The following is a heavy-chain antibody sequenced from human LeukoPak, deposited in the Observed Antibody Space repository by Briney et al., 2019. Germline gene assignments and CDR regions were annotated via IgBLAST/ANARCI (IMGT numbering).Heavy chain of an antibody. CDR1: GFTFSSYE. CDR3: ARDGREMATITALLNREYYSYYMDV. Sequence: PGGSLRLSCAASGFTFSSYEMTWVRQAPGKGLEWVSYISSRSSTIYHADSVKGRFTISRDNAKNSLYLQMNSLRAEDTAVYYCARDGREMATITALLNREYYSYYMDVWGKGTTVTVSS. J-gene: IGHJ6*03. D-gene: IGHD5-24*01. V-gene: IGHV3-48*01. CDR2: ISSRSSTI.